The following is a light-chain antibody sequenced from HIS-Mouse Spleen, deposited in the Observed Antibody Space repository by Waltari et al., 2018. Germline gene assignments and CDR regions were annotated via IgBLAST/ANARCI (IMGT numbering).Light chain of an antibody. J-gene: IGKJ1*01. Sequence: DIQMTQSPSSLSASVGDRVTITCRASQSIISYLNWYQQKPGKAPKLLIYAASSLQSGVPSRFSGSGSGTDFTLTISSLQPEDFATYYCQQSYSTLWTFGQETKVEIK. CDR2: AAS. V-gene: IGKV1-39*01. CDR3: QQSYSTLWT. CDR1: QSIISY.